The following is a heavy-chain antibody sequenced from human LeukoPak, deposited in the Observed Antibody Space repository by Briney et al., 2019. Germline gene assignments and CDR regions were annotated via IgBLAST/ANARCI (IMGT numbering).Heavy chain of an antibody. J-gene: IGHJ4*02. CDR2: ISSSSSYI. CDR3: ARGAGDGYNTY. CDR1: GFTFSSYS. V-gene: IGHV3-21*01. Sequence: GGSLRLSCAASGFTFSSYSMNWVRQAPGKGLEWVSSISSSSSYIYYADSVKGRFTISRDNAKNSLYLQMNSLRAEDTAVYYCARGAGDGYNTYWGQGTLVTVSS. D-gene: IGHD5-24*01.